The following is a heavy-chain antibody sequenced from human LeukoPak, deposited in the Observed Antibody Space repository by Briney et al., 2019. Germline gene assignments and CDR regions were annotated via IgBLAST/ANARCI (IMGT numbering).Heavy chain of an antibody. D-gene: IGHD5-18*01. V-gene: IGHV3-23*01. CDR3: LVDTAMISAYYYYYGMDV. CDR1: GFTFSSYA. Sequence: GGSLRLSCAASGFTFSSYAMSWVRQAPGKGLEWVSAISGSGGSTYYADSVKGRFTNSRDNSKNTLYLQMNSLRAEDTAVYYCLVDTAMISAYYYYYGMDVWGQGTTVTVSS. J-gene: IGHJ6*02. CDR2: ISGSGGST.